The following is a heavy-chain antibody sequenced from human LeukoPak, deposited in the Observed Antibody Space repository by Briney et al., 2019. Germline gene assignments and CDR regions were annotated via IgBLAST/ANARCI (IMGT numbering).Heavy chain of an antibody. CDR1: GDSVTSNSAA. CDR3: AREKEQGLAYDAFDT. Sequence: SQTLSLTCAISGDSVTSNSAAWNWLRQSPSRGLEWMGRTYYRSKWYNDYAVSVKSRITNNPDTSKNQFSLQLNSVTPEDTAVYYCAREKEQGLAYDAFDTWGQGTMVTVSS. CDR2: TYYRSKWYN. D-gene: IGHD6-19*01. V-gene: IGHV6-1*01. J-gene: IGHJ3*02.